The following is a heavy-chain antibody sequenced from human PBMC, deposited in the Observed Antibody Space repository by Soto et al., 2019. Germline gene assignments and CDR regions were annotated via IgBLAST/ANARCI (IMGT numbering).Heavy chain of an antibody. J-gene: IGHJ4*02. CDR1: GFSLSTSGVG. CDR2: IYWDDSK. V-gene: IGHV2-5*02. Sequence: QITLKESGPTLVRPTQTLTLTCAFSGFSLSTSGVGVGWIRQPPGKALEWLAVIYWDDSKHYSPSLGSRITITKDTSKNQVVLTMTNMDPMDTGTYYCAHKGPEDWPLDYWGQGTLVTVSS. CDR3: AHKGPEDWPLDY. D-gene: IGHD3-9*01.